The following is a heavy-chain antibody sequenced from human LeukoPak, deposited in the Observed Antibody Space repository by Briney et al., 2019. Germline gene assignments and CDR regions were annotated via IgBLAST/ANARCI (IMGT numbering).Heavy chain of an antibody. CDR3: AKGGYNYAPGLDY. J-gene: IGHJ4*02. CDR2: TSSDGSNK. CDR1: GFTFSDYG. V-gene: IGHV3-30*18. Sequence: GGSLRLSCAASGFTFSDYGIHWVRQAPGKGLEWVAVTSSDGSNKFYADSVKGRFTISRDNSKNMLYLQMNSLRAEDTAVYYCAKGGYNYAPGLDYWGQGTLVTVSS. D-gene: IGHD5-18*01.